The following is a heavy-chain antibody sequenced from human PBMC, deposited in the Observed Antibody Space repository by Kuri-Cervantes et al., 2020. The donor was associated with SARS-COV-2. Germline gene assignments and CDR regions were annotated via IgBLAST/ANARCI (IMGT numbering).Heavy chain of an antibody. CDR3: ARVYSSSWVPGDYYYYMDV. J-gene: IGHJ6*03. Sequence: GESLKISCAASGFIFDTYAMSWVRQAPGKGLEWVSVISGTGGSSTFYADSVKGRFIISRDNSENTLYLQMNSLRAEDTAVYYCARVYSSSWVPGDYYYYMDVWGKGTTVTVSS. D-gene: IGHD6-6*01. CDR1: GFIFDTYA. V-gene: IGHV3-23*01. CDR2: ISGTGGSST.